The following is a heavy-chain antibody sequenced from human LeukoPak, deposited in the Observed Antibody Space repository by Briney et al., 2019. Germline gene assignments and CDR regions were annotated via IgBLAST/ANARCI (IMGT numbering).Heavy chain of an antibody. CDR3: ARDRITMVRGVIITRHWFDP. V-gene: IGHV3-30*04. CDR1: GFTFSSYA. J-gene: IGHJ5*02. CDR2: ISYDGSNK. D-gene: IGHD3-10*01. Sequence: GGSLRLSCAASGFTFSSYAMHWVRQAPGKGLEWVAVISYDGSNKYYADSVKGRFTISRDNSKNTLHLQMNNLRAEDTAVYYCARDRITMVRGVIITRHWFDPWGQGTLVTVSS.